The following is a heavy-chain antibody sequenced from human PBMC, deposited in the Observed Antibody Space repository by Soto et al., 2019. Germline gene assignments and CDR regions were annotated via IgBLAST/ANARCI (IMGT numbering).Heavy chain of an antibody. J-gene: IGHJ6*02. CDR2: ISSRSYTI. CDR1: GFSFSTYS. Sequence: EVQLVESGGGLVQPGGSLRLSCAASGFSFSTYSMNWVRQAPGKGLEWVSYISSRSYTIYYIESVKGRFTISRDNAKRSLYLQMNSLRDEDTAVYYCARGGSSSDNGMDVWGQGTTVTVSS. CDR3: ARGGSSSDNGMDV. V-gene: IGHV3-48*02. D-gene: IGHD6-6*01.